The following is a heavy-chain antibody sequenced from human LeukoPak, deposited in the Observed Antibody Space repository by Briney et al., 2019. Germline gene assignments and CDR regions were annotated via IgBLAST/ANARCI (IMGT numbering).Heavy chain of an antibody. D-gene: IGHD2-15*01. CDR2: ISYDGSNK. Sequence: QPGRSLRLSCAASGFTFSSYAMHWVRQAPGKGLEWVAVISYDGSNKYYADSVKGRFTISRDNSKNTLYLQMNSLRAEDTAVYYCAKDLEFYGGSCYWCYYYGMDVWGKGTTVTVSS. J-gene: IGHJ6*04. V-gene: IGHV3-30*04. CDR1: GFTFSSYA. CDR3: AKDLEFYGGSCYWCYYYGMDV.